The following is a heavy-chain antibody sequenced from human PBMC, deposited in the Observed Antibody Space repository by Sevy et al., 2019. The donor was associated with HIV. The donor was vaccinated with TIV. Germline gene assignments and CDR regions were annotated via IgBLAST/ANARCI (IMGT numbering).Heavy chain of an antibody. CDR3: SAEDMKTFGGLLRVFDF. D-gene: IGHD3-16*01. Sequence: ASVKVSCKASGFTFSSSAVQWVRQARGQRLEWIGWIVIGSGVTDYAPKFQERVTITRDMSTTTVYMDLSSLRSEDTAVYYWSAEDMKTFGGLLRVFDFWGQGTMVTVSS. V-gene: IGHV1-58*01. J-gene: IGHJ3*01. CDR1: GFTFSSSA. CDR2: IVIGSGVT.